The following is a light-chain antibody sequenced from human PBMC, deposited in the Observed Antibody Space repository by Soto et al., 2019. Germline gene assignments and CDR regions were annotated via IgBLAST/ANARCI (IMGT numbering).Light chain of an antibody. V-gene: IGKV3-11*01. CDR1: QSVSRY. CDR3: QQRSNWPST. J-gene: IGKJ4*01. CDR2: DAS. Sequence: DIVLTQSPGTLSLSPGERATLSCRASQSVSRYLAWYQQKPGQAPRLLIYDASNRATGIPARFSGSGSGTDFTLTITSLEPEDFAIYYCQQRSNWPSTFGGGTKVEIK.